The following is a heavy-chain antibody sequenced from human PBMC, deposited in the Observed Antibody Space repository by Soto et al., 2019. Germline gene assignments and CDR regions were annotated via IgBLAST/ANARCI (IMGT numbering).Heavy chain of an antibody. Sequence: SETLSLTCTVSGGSVSSGSYYWSWIRQPPGKGLEWIGYIYYSGSTNYNPSLKSRVTISVDTSNFQFSLKLSFVTAADTAVYYCARHIVVVTSQGDAFDIWGQGTMVTVSS. CDR3: ARHIVVVTSQGDAFDI. D-gene: IGHD2-21*02. CDR2: IYYSGST. V-gene: IGHV4-61*01. CDR1: GGSVSSGSYY. J-gene: IGHJ3*02.